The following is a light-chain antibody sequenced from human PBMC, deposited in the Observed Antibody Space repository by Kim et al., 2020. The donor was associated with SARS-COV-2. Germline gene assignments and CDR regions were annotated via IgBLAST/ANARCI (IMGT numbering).Light chain of an antibody. CDR2: SAS. Sequence: SPGERATLSCRASQNIYSNNLAWYQQKPGQAPRLLIYSASTRATAIPDRFSGSGSGTDFTLSISRLEPEDSAVYYCQQYGIAPPYTFGQGTKLEI. CDR1: QNIYSNN. J-gene: IGKJ2*01. CDR3: QQYGIAPPYT. V-gene: IGKV3-20*01.